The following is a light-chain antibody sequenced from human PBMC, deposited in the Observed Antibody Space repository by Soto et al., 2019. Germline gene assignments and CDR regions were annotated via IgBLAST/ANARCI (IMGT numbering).Light chain of an antibody. CDR1: SSDVGSYNR. Sequence: LTQPPSVSGSPGQSVSISCTGTSSDVGSYNRVSWYQQPPGAAPKLMIYEVSNRPSGVPDRFSGSKSGNTASLTISGLQAEDEADYYCNSYTVCSPYVFRTGTKVTVL. CDR2: EVS. CDR3: NSYTVCSPYV. J-gene: IGLJ1*01. V-gene: IGLV2-18*02.